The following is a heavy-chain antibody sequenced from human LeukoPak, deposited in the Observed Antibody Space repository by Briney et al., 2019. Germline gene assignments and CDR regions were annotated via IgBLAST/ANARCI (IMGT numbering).Heavy chain of an antibody. CDR1: GFTFSSYW. CDR2: INSDGSST. Sequence: GGSLRLSCAATGFTFSSYWMRWVRQAPGKGLVWVSRINSDGSSTSYADSVKGRFTISRDNAKNSLYLQMNSLRAEDTAVYYCARDGYDSSGYYPIFDYWGQGTLVTVSS. J-gene: IGHJ4*02. D-gene: IGHD3-22*01. V-gene: IGHV3-74*01. CDR3: ARDGYDSSGYYPIFDY.